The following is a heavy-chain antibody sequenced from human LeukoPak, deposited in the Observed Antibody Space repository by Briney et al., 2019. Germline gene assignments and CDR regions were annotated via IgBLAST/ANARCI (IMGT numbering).Heavy chain of an antibody. Sequence: PGGSLRLSCAASGFTFSSNDMSWVRQAPGKGLEWVSVIYSGGSTYYADSVKGRFTISRDNSKNTLFLQMSSLRADDTAVYYCAKVAGDGYKYRDSWGQGTLVSVSS. CDR2: IYSGGST. CDR1: GFTFSSND. V-gene: IGHV3-53*01. CDR3: AKVAGDGYKYRDS. J-gene: IGHJ4*02. D-gene: IGHD5-24*01.